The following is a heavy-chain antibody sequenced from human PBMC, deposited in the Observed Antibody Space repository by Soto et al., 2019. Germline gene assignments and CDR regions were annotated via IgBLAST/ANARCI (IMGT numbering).Heavy chain of an antibody. CDR3: ARARIMITFGGVIVKGPFDY. V-gene: IGHV4-34*01. D-gene: IGHD3-16*02. Sequence: SETLSLTCVVYGGSFSGYYWSWIRQPPGKGLEWIGEINHSGSTNYNPSLKSRVTISVDTSKNQFSLKLSSVTAADTAVYYCARARIMITFGGVIVKGPFDYWGQG. J-gene: IGHJ4*02. CDR2: INHSGST. CDR1: GGSFSGYY.